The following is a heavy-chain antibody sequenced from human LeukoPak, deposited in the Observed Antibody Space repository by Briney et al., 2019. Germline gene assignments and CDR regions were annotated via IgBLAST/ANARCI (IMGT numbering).Heavy chain of an antibody. D-gene: IGHD2-15*01. J-gene: IGHJ3*02. CDR1: GYTFTRYY. CDR3: ARDLVVVVAATADAFDI. V-gene: IGHV1-2*06. CDR2: INPNSGGT. Sequence: GASVKVSCKASGYTFTRYYKHWVRQAPGQGLEWMGRINPNSGGTNYAQKFQGRVTMTRDTSISTAYMELSRLRSDDTAVYYCARDLVVVVAATADAFDIWGQGTMVTVSS.